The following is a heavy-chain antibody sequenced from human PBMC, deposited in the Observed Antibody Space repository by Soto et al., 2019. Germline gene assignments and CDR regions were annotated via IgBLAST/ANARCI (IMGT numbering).Heavy chain of an antibody. J-gene: IGHJ4*02. CDR3: ARNWNGVDY. D-gene: IGHD1-1*01. CDR2: IKTDGSTT. V-gene: IGHV3-74*01. CDR1: GFTFSNHW. Sequence: EVQLVESGGGLVQPGESLRLSCEASGFTFSNHWMHWVRQAPGKGPVWVARIKTDGSTTNYADYVKGRFTVSRDNDKNTLFLQMNSLRVEDTAVYYCARNWNGVDYWGQGTLVTVSS.